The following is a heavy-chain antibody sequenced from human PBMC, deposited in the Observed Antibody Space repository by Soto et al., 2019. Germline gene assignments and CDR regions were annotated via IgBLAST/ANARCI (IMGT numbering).Heavy chain of an antibody. J-gene: IGHJ5*02. Sequence: GESLKISCQGSGYSFTSYWISWVRQMPGKGLEWMGRIDPSDSYTNYSPSFQGHVTISADKSISTAYLQWSSLKASDTAMYYCAREGYCSSTSCYGWFDPWGQGTLVTVSS. V-gene: IGHV5-10-1*01. D-gene: IGHD2-2*01. CDR1: GYSFTSYW. CDR3: AREGYCSSTSCYGWFDP. CDR2: IDPSDSYT.